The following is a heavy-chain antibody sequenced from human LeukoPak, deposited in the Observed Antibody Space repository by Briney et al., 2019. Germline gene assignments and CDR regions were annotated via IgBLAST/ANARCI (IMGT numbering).Heavy chain of an antibody. CDR1: GGSISSSG. CDR2: ISSGSSYI. Sequence: ETLSLTCTVSGGSISSSGSYWGWIRQPPGKGLEWVSSISSGSSYIYYADSVKGRFTISRDNAKNSLYLQMNSLRAEDTAVYYCARREVGATLGDWGQGTLVTVSS. CDR3: ARREVGATLGD. J-gene: IGHJ4*02. D-gene: IGHD1-26*01. V-gene: IGHV3-21*01.